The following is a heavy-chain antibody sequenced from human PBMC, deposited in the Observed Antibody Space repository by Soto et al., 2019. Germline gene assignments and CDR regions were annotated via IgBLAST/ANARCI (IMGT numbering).Heavy chain of an antibody. CDR2: ISYDGNKK. J-gene: IGHJ4*02. Sequence: QVQLVESGGGVVQPGRSLRLSCAASGFTLSSYSMHWVRQAPGKGLEWVGVISYDGNKKYYRDSVKGRFRISRDTSNNTVHLQMNSLRPDDTAVYYCARSVAVAGLDYWGQGSLVTVSS. V-gene: IGHV3-30-3*01. CDR1: GFTLSSYS. D-gene: IGHD6-19*01. CDR3: ARSVAVAGLDY.